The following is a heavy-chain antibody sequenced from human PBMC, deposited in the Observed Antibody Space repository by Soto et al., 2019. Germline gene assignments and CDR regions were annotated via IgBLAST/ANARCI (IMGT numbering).Heavy chain of an antibody. CDR3: ARVRYFDYYGMDV. CDR1: GGSFSGYY. D-gene: IGHD3-9*01. Sequence: PSETLSLTCAVYGGSFSGYYWSWIRQPPGKGLEWIGEINHSGSTNYNPSLKSRVTISVDTSKNQFSLKLSSVTAADTAVYYCARVRYFDYYGMDVWGQGTTVTVSS. J-gene: IGHJ6*02. CDR2: INHSGST. V-gene: IGHV4-34*01.